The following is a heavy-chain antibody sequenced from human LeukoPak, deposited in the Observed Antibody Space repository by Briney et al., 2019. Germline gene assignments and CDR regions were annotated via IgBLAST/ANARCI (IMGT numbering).Heavy chain of an antibody. CDR3: ARGRGYSYGYFDY. CDR1: GGTFSSYA. Sequence: SVKVSCKASGGTFSSYAISWVRQAPGQGLELMGGIIPIFGTANYAQKFQGRVTVTADKSTSTAYMELSSLRSEDTAVYCCARGRGYSYGYFDYWGQGTLVTVSS. CDR2: IIPIFGTA. V-gene: IGHV1-69*06. D-gene: IGHD5-18*01. J-gene: IGHJ4*02.